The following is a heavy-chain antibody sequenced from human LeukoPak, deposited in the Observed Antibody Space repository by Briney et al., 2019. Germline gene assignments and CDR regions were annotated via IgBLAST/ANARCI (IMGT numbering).Heavy chain of an antibody. CDR2: IYHSGST. CDR1: GGSISSGGHS. Sequence: ASQTLSLTCAVSGGSISSGGHSWSWIRQPPGKGLEWIGYIYHSGSTYYNPSLKSRVTISVDRSKNQFSLKLSSVTAADTAVYYCATFIAARDAFDIWGQGTMVTVSS. V-gene: IGHV4-30-2*01. J-gene: IGHJ3*02. CDR3: ATFIAARDAFDI. D-gene: IGHD6-6*01.